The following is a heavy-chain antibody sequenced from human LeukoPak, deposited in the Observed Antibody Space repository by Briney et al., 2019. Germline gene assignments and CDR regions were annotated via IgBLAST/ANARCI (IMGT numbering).Heavy chain of an antibody. CDR3: ARGKYSFDY. CDR1: GFTFSDSY. J-gene: IGHJ4*02. CDR2: ISSSGSTI. Sequence: PGGSLRLSCAASGFTFSDSYMSWIRQAPGKGLKYISYISSSGSTIYYADSVKGQFTLSRDNAKNSLSLEMNSLRAEDTAVYYCARGKYSFDYWGQGTLVTVSS. V-gene: IGHV3-11*01.